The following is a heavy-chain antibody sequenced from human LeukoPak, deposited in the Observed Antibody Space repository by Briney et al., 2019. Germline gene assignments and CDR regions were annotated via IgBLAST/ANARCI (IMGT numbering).Heavy chain of an antibody. CDR3: ARDSGYDGYYYYYYYMDV. J-gene: IGHJ6*03. D-gene: IGHD5-12*01. V-gene: IGHV3-20*04. CDR1: GFTFSSYW. Sequence: PGGSLRLSCAASGFTFSSYWMSWIRQAPGKGLEWVSGINWNGGSTGYADSVKGRFTISRDNAKNSLYLQMNSLRAEDTALYYCARDSGYDGYYYYYYYMDVWGKGTTVTVSS. CDR2: INWNGGST.